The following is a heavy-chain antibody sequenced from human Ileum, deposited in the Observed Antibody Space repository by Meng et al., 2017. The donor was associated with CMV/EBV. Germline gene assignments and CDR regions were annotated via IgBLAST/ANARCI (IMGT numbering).Heavy chain of an antibody. Sequence: SLRLSCASSGLTFSTFWMSWFRQAPGKGLEWVAHIKQDGSEKYYVDSVKGRFTISRDNTENSLFLQMNTLRAEDTAVYYCATTSGSSYWGQGALVTVSS. V-gene: IGHV3-7*01. J-gene: IGHJ4*02. CDR2: IKQDGSEK. CDR3: ATTSGSSY. D-gene: IGHD6-6*01. CDR1: GLTFSTFW.